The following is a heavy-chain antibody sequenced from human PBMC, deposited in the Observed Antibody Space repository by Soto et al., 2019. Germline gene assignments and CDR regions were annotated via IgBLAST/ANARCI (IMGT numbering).Heavy chain of an antibody. J-gene: IGHJ3*01. Sequence: GGSLRLSCAASGFTFSDYAMSWVRQAPGKGLEWVSAINNGGDTYYADSVKGRFTISRDNSKNTLSLQVTSLRAEDTAVYYCAKEGKEAAFDLWGQGTMVTVSS. CDR1: GFTFSDYA. CDR2: INNGGDT. CDR3: AKEGKEAAFDL. V-gene: IGHV3-23*01.